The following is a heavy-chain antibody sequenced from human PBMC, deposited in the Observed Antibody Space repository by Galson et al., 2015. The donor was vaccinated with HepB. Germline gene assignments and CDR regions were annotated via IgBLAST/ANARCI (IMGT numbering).Heavy chain of an antibody. CDR1: GYTFTSYG. Sequence: SVKVSCKASGYTFTSYGISWVRQAPGQGLEWMGWISAYNGNTNYAQKLQGRVTMTTDTSTSTAYMELRSLRSDDTAVYYCARHGFRPYGDYYYYGMDVWGQGTTVTVSS. CDR3: ARHGFRPYGDYYYYGMDV. V-gene: IGHV1-18*04. J-gene: IGHJ6*02. D-gene: IGHD4-17*01. CDR2: ISAYNGNT.